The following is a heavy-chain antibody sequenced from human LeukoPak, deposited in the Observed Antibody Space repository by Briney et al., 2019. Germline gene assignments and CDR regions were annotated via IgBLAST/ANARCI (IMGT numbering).Heavy chain of an antibody. CDR2: INHSGST. CDR3: AREIRRRGYSGYDSPGLLVY. CDR1: GGSFSGYY. Sequence: SETLSLTCAVYGGSFSGYYWRWIRQPPGKGLEWIGEINHSGSTNYNPSLKSRVTISVDTSKNQFSLKLSSVTAADTAVYYCAREIRRRGYSGYDSPGLLVYWGQGTLVTVSS. J-gene: IGHJ4*02. D-gene: IGHD5-12*01. V-gene: IGHV4-34*01.